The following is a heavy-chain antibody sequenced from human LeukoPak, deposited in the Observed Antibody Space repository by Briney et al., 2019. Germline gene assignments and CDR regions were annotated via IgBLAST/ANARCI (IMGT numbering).Heavy chain of an antibody. CDR3: ARVCVSSSDAFDI. D-gene: IGHD6-6*01. Sequence: SETLSLTCAVYGGSFSGYYWSWIRQPPGKGLEWIGEINHSGSTNYNPSLKSRVTISVDTSKNQFSLKLSSATAADTAVYYCARVCVSSSDAFDIWGQGTMVTVSS. J-gene: IGHJ3*02. V-gene: IGHV4-34*01. CDR1: GGSFSGYY. CDR2: INHSGST.